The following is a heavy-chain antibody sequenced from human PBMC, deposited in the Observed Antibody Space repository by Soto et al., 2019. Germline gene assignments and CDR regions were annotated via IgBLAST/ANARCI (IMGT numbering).Heavy chain of an antibody. CDR1: GASISSSY. CDR2: IYNSGST. CDR3: ARRYSYGHFDY. D-gene: IGHD5-18*01. V-gene: IGHV4-59*08. Sequence: QVQLQESGPGLVKPSETLSLTCTVSGASISSSYWSWIRQPPGKGLEWIGYIYNSGSTTYNPSLKSRVTVSVDTSKNQFSLRLSSVTAADTAVYYCARRYSYGHFDYWGQRTLVTVSS. J-gene: IGHJ4*02.